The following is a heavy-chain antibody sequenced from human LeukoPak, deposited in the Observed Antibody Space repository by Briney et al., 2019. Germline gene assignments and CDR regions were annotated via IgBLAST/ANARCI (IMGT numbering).Heavy chain of an antibody. D-gene: IGHD3-3*01. J-gene: IGHJ4*02. CDR3: ARSDVEQYYDFWSGYT. CDR2: IIPIFGTA. V-gene: IGHV1-69*01. Sequence: VASVKVSCKASGGTFSSYAISWVRQAPGQGLKWMGGIIPIFGTANYAQKFQGRVTITADESTSTAYMELSSLRSEDTAVYYCARSDVEQYYDFWSGYTWGQGTLVTVSS. CDR1: GGTFSSYA.